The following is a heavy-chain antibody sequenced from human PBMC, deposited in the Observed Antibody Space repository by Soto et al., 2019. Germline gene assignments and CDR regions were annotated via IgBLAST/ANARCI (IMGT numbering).Heavy chain of an antibody. CDR1: GYSFINYG. V-gene: IGHV1-18*01. J-gene: IGHJ5*01. CDR2: ITTYNGKA. D-gene: IGHD2-2*01. CDR3: ARGRFYSETSTWFAY. Sequence: ASVKVSCKVSGYSFINYGISWVRQAPGQGLEWMGGITTYNGKANYAQKFQGRVTMTTDTSTSIAYMELRSLRFEDTAMYYCARGRFYSETSTWFAYWGQGTPVTVPS.